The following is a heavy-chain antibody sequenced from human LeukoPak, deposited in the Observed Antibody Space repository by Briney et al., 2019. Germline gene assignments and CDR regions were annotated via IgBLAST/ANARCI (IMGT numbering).Heavy chain of an antibody. D-gene: IGHD5-12*01. CDR2: IWYDGSNK. Sequence: PGGSLRLSCAASGFTFSSYGMHWVRQAPGKGLEWVAVIWYDGSNKYYADSVKGRFTISRDNSKNTLYLQMNSLRAEDTAVYYCARGGGYDIAAVGVVAPATMGPFDYWGQGTLVTVSS. J-gene: IGHJ4*02. V-gene: IGHV3-33*01. CDR3: ARGGGYDIAAVGVVAPATMGPFDY. CDR1: GFTFSSYG.